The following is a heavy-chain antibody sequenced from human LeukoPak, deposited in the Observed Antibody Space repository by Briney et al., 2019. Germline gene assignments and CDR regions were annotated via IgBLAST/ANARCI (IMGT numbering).Heavy chain of an antibody. J-gene: IGHJ4*02. D-gene: IGHD3-10*01. Sequence: ASETLSLTCAVYGGSFSGYYWSWIRQPPGKGLEWIGEIDDSGSTNYNPSLKSRVTISVDTSKNQFSLKLRSVTEADTAVYYCARHRQRITMVRGVIDWGFDYWGQGTLVTVSS. CDR3: ARHRQRITMVRGVIDWGFDY. CDR1: GGSFSGYY. CDR2: IDDSGST. V-gene: IGHV4-34*01.